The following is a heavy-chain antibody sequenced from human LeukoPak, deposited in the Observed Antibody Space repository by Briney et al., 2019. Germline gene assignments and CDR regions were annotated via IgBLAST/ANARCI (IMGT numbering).Heavy chain of an antibody. D-gene: IGHD6-19*01. CDR3: ARGGKQWLSPYYYYGMDV. J-gene: IGHJ6*04. CDR2: INHSGST. V-gene: IGHV4-34*01. Sequence: SETLSLTCAVYGGSFSGYYWSWIRQPPGKGLEWIGEINHSGSTNYNPSLKSRVTISVDTSKNQFSLELSSVTAADTAVYYCARGGKQWLSPYYYYGMDVWGKGTTVTASS. CDR1: GGSFSGYY.